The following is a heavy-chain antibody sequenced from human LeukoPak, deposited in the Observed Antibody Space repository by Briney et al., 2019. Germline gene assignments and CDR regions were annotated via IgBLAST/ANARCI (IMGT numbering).Heavy chain of an antibody. J-gene: IGHJ4*02. CDR2: ISGSGGST. CDR3: AKVDYDILTGYFDYFDY. D-gene: IGHD3-9*01. Sequence: GGSLRLSCAASGFTFSSYGMSWVRQAPGKGLEWVSAISGSGGSTYYADSVKGRFTISRDNSKNTLYLQMNSLRAEDTAVYYCAKVDYDILTGYFDYFDYWGQGTLVTVSS. V-gene: IGHV3-23*01. CDR1: GFTFSSYG.